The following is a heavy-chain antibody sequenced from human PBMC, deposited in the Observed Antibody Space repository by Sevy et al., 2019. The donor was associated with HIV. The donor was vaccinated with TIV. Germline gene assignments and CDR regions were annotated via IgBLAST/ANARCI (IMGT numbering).Heavy chain of an antibody. CDR3: AKDRAMYFDSWSDAAIDS. CDR2: ISWNSGSI. V-gene: IGHV3-9*01. Sequence: GGSQRLSCAASGFTFDDYAMHWVRQAPGKGLEWVSAISWNSGSIGYSDSVKGRFTISRDKSKNSLYLQMNSLRAEDTAFYYCAKDRAMYFDSWSDAAIDSWGQGTLVTVSS. J-gene: IGHJ4*02. CDR1: GFTFDDYA. D-gene: IGHD3-3*01.